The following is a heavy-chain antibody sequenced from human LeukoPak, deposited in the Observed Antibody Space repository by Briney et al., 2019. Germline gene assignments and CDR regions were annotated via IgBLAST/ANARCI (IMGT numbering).Heavy chain of an antibody. V-gene: IGHV3-23*01. CDR2: ISAYGDSK. CDR3: AKARTDMISLSWFDY. J-gene: IGHJ4*02. Sequence: GGSLRLSCAASGFTFSNYATSWVRQAPGKGLEWVSGISAYGDSKYYADSVNGRFTISRDNSKNTLYLQINSLRAEDTAVYYCAKARTDMISLSWFDYWGQGTLVTVSS. D-gene: IGHD3/OR15-3a*01. CDR1: GFTFSNYA.